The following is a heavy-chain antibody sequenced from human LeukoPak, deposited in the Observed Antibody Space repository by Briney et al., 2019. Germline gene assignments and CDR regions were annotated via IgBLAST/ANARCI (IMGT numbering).Heavy chain of an antibody. V-gene: IGHV3-53*01. CDR2: IYSGGST. Sequence: PGGSLRLSCAASGFTVSSNYMSWVRQAPGKGLEWVSVIYSGGSTYYADSVKGRFTISRDNSKNTLYLQMNSLRAEDTAVYYCARDQVVAATSLGGMDVWGQGTTVTVSS. J-gene: IGHJ6*02. CDR3: ARDQVVAATSLGGMDV. D-gene: IGHD2-15*01. CDR1: GFTVSSNY.